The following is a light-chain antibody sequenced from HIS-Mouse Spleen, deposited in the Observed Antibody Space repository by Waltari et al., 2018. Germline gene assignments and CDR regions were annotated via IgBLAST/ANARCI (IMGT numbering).Light chain of an antibody. CDR2: EDR. CDR1: ALPKKY. CDR3: YSTDSSGNHRV. Sequence: SYELTQPPSVSVSPGQTARITCSGDALPKKYAYWYQQKSGQAPVLVIYEDRKGPSGIPRRFSGSSSGTMATLTISGAQVEDEADYYCYSTDSSGNHRVFGGGTKLTVL. J-gene: IGLJ2*01. V-gene: IGLV3-10*01.